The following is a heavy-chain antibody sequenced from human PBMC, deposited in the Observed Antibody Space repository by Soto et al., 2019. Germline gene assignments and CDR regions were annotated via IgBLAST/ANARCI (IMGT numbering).Heavy chain of an antibody. CDR2: ISGSGGST. V-gene: IGHV3-23*01. Sequence: YLSISCAASEFNFSSYSMSWVRQAPWKGLEWVSAISGSGGSTYYADSVKGRFTISRDNSKNTLYLQMNSLRAEDTAVYYCAKDLRTWYGDYYFDYWGQGTLVTV. CDR3: AKDLRTWYGDYYFDY. D-gene: IGHD4-17*01. CDR1: EFNFSSYS. J-gene: IGHJ4*02.